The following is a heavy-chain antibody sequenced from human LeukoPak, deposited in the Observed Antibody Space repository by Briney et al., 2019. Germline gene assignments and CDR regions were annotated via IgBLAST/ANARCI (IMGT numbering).Heavy chain of an antibody. CDR3: ARDYYDSSGYYYFDY. CDR2: IYSGGST. J-gene: IGHJ4*02. Sequence: GGSLRLSCAASGFTVSSNYMSWARQAPGKGLEWASVIYSGGSTYYADSVKGRFTISRDNSKNTLYLQMNSLRAEDTAVYYCARDYYDSSGYYYFDYWGQGTLVTVSS. V-gene: IGHV3-66*01. D-gene: IGHD3-22*01. CDR1: GFTVSSNY.